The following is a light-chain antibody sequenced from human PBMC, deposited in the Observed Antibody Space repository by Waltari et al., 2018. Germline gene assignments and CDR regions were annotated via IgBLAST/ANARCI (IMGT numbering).Light chain of an antibody. CDR3: QQHGTLPAT. CDR1: QSVGSSS. J-gene: IGKJ1*01. Sequence: EIVLTQSPGTASLSPGERVTISCRASQSVGSSSLAWYQQKPGQAPRLVIYRASRRATGIPDRFSCSGSGTDFSLTISRLEPEDFAVYYCQQHGTLPATFGQGTKVEIK. CDR2: RAS. V-gene: IGKV3-20*01.